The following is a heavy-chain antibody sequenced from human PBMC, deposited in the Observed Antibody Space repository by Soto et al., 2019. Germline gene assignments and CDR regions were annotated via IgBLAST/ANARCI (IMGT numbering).Heavy chain of an antibody. CDR2: IYWDEDK. CDR1: GFSLSTSGVG. J-gene: IGHJ5*02. D-gene: IGHD2-2*01. V-gene: IGHV2-5*02. CDR3: AHRRGEYCSSTSCYGGWFDP. Sequence: QITLKESGPTLVKPTQTLTLTCTFSGFSLSTSGVGVGWIRQPPGKALEWLALIYWDEDKRYSPPLKSRLTITKDTSKNQVVLTMTNMDPVDTATYYCAHRRGEYCSSTSCYGGWFDPWGQGTLVTVSS.